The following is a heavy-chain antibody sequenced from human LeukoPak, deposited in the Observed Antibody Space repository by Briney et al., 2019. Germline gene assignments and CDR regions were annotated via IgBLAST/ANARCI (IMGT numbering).Heavy chain of an antibody. Sequence: GGSLRLSCAASGFTFSDYYMSWIRQAPGKGLEWVSAIRGSGDSTYYADSVKGRFTISRDNSKNTMYLQMNSLRAEDTAVYYCAKPSRFGELYFDYWGQGTLVTVSS. V-gene: IGHV3-23*01. CDR3: AKPSRFGELYFDY. D-gene: IGHD3-10*01. CDR2: IRGSGDST. CDR1: GFTFSDYY. J-gene: IGHJ4*02.